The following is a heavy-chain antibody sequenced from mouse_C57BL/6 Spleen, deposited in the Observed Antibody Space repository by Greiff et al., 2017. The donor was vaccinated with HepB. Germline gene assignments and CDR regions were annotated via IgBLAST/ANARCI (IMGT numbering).Heavy chain of an antibody. Sequence: VQLKESGGGLVKPGGSLKLSCAASGFTFSSYAMSWVRQTPEKRLEWVATISDGGSYTYYPDNVKGRFTISRDNAKNNLYLQMSHLKSEDTAMYYCARGVTGTFAYWGQGTLVTVSA. D-gene: IGHD4-1*01. CDR3: ARGVTGTFAY. V-gene: IGHV5-4*01. CDR2: ISDGGSYT. J-gene: IGHJ3*01. CDR1: GFTFSSYA.